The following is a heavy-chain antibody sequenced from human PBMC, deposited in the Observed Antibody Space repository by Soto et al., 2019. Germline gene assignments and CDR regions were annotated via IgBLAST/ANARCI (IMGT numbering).Heavy chain of an antibody. J-gene: IGHJ4*02. CDR1: GFTVSSNY. CDR3: ARDPVVDSNYFDY. Sequence: EVQLVASGGGLVQPGGSLRLSCAASGFTVSSNYMSWVRQAPGKGLEWVSVIYSGGSTYYADSVKGRFTISRDNSKNTLYLQMNSLRAEDTAVYYCARDPVVDSNYFDYWGQGTLVTVSS. CDR2: IYSGGST. D-gene: IGHD2-2*01. V-gene: IGHV3-66*01.